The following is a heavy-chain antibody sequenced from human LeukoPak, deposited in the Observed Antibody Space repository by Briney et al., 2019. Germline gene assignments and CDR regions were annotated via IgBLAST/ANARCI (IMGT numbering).Heavy chain of an antibody. J-gene: IGHJ3*02. V-gene: IGHV4-4*02. CDR3: ARHRASRDYGGNSDAFDI. CDR1: GGSISSSNW. CDR2: IYHSGST. D-gene: IGHD4-23*01. Sequence: SGTLSLTCAVSGGSISSSNWWSWVRQPPGKGLEWIGEIYHSGSTNYNPSLKSRVTISVDKSKNQFSLKLSSVTAADTAVYYCARHRASRDYGGNSDAFDIWGQGTMVTVSS.